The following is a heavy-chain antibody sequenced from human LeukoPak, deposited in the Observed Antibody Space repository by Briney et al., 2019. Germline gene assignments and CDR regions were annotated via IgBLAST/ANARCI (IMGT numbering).Heavy chain of an antibody. CDR3: ARISLGYCSSTSCYQVGTGHYYYYMDV. CDR2: IYYSGST. V-gene: IGHV4-59*11. D-gene: IGHD2-2*01. J-gene: IGHJ6*03. Sequence: SETLSLTCTVSGGSISSHYWSWIRQPPGKGLEWIGYIYYSGSTNYNPPLKSRVTISVDTSKNQFSLKLSSVTAADTAVYYCARISLGYCSSTSCYQVGTGHYYYYMDVWGKGTTVTVSS. CDR1: GGSISSHY.